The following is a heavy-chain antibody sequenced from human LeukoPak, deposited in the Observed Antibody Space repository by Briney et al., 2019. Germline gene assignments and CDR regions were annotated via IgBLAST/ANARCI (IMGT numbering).Heavy chain of an antibody. J-gene: IGHJ4*02. CDR3: ARGRGGYCSSTSCHRLFDY. CDR1: GYTFTGYY. D-gene: IGHD2-2*02. V-gene: IGHV1-2*02. Sequence: ASVKVSCKASGYTFTGYYMHWVRQAHGQGLEWMGWINPNSGGTNYAQKFQGRVTMTRDTSISTAYMELSRLRSDDTAVYYCARGRGGYCSSTSCHRLFDYWGQGTLVTVSS. CDR2: INPNSGGT.